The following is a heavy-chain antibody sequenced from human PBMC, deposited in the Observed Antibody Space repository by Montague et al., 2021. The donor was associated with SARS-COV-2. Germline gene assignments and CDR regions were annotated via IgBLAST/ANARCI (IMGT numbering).Heavy chain of an antibody. CDR1: GGSISSGSS. CDR2: SHHSAIT. J-gene: IGHJ4*02. V-gene: IGHV4-38-2*02. Sequence: SETLSLTCTVSGGSISSGSSWGWIRQPPGEGVEWIVASHHSAITYYSPSLNSRVTISLDTSKNQFSLNLDYVTASDTAMYYCARVISAVAGANFYFDYWGQGTLVTVSS. CDR3: ARVISAVAGANFYFDY. D-gene: IGHD4/OR15-4a*01.